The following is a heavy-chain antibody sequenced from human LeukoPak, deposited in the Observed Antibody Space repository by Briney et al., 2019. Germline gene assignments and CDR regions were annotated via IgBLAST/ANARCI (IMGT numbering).Heavy chain of an antibody. CDR1: GFTFSKHG. J-gene: IGHJ3*02. D-gene: IGHD3-22*01. CDR3: AKSWNYYDSSGDDALDI. Sequence: PGGSLRLSCAASGFTFSKHGMNWVRQAPGKGLEWVSGISPSGDITYYADSVKGRFTISRDNSENTLYLQINSLRVEDTAVYYCAKSWNYYDSSGDDALDIWGQGTMVTVSS. V-gene: IGHV3-23*01. CDR2: ISPSGDIT.